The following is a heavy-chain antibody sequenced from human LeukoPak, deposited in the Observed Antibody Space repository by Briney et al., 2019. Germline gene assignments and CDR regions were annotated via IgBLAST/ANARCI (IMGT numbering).Heavy chain of an antibody. CDR2: ISGSGGST. J-gene: IGHJ4*02. CDR3: AKPFSSGYSLFDY. V-gene: IGHV3-23*01. D-gene: IGHD3-22*01. Sequence: PGGSLRLSCAASGFTFSSYAMSWVRQAPGKGLEWVSAISGSGGSTYYADSVKGRFTISRDNSKHTLYLQMNSLRAEDTAVYYCAKPFSSGYSLFDYWGQGTLVTVSS. CDR1: GFTFSSYA.